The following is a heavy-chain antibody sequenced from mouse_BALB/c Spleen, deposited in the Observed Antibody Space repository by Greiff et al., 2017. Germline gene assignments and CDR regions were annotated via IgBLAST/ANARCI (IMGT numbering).Heavy chain of an antibody. V-gene: IGHV1-7*01. D-gene: IGHD2-4*01. CDR1: GYTFTSYW. CDR3: ARGDYVFAY. Sequence: QVQLQQSGAELAKPGASVKMSCKASGYTFTSYWMHWVKQRPGQGLEWIGYINPSTGYTEYNQKFKDKATLTADKSSSTAYMQLSSLTSEDSAVYYCARGDYVFAYWGQGTLVTVSA. CDR2: INPSTGYT. J-gene: IGHJ3*01.